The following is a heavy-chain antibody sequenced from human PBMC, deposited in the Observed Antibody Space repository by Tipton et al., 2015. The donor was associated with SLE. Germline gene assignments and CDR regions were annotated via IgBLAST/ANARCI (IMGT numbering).Heavy chain of an antibody. CDR1: DDSISGYY. J-gene: IGHJ4*02. V-gene: IGHV4-59*01. Sequence: TLSLTCTVSDDSISGYYWSWIRQPPGKGLEWIGHISYSGSTHYNSSLKSRVTMSLDASKNQFSLTVSSVTAADTAVYHCARDAYCSGGSCYGFDSWGPGTLVAVSS. D-gene: IGHD2-15*01. CDR3: ARDAYCSGGSCYGFDS. CDR2: ISYSGST.